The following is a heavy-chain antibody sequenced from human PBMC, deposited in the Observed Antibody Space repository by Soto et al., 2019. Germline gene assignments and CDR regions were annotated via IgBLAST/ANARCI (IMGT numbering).Heavy chain of an antibody. J-gene: IGHJ4*02. D-gene: IGHD1-1*01. CDR1: GGPFSSYP. CDR2: IIPIFGIV. V-gene: IGHV1-69*01. Sequence: QVQLVQSGAEVKKPGSSVKVSCKASGGPFSSYPLTWVRQAPGQGLEWMGGIIPIFGIVNSAQKFQGRVSITADESTSTAYMELSSLTSEDTAGYYCARTRTTATTKGYDYWGQGTLVTVSS. CDR3: ARTRTTATTKGYDY.